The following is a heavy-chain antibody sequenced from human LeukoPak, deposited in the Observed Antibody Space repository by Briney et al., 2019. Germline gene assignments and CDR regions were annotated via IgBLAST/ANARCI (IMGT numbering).Heavy chain of an antibody. CDR1: GGSISSYY. D-gene: IGHD3-10*01. V-gene: IGHV4-59*12. CDR3: ARRKRGSFDY. CDR2: IYYSGST. Sequence: PSETLSLTCTVSGGSISSYYWSWIRQPPGKGLEWIGYIYYSGSTNYNPSLKSRVTISVDTSKNQFSLKLSSVTAADTAVYYCARRKRGSFDYWGQGTLVTVSS. J-gene: IGHJ4*02.